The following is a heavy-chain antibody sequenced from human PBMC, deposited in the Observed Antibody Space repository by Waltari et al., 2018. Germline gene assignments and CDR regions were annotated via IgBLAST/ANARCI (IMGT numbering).Heavy chain of an antibody. Sequence: QVQLQQWGAGLLKPSETLSLTCAVYGGSFSGYYWSWIRQPPGKGLEWIGEINHSGSTNYNPSLKSRVTISVDTSKNQFSLKLSSVTAADTAVYYCARGLLSGSYSDYWGQGTLVTVSS. V-gene: IGHV4-34*01. D-gene: IGHD1-26*01. CDR3: ARGLLSGSYSDY. J-gene: IGHJ4*02. CDR2: INHSGST. CDR1: GGSFSGYY.